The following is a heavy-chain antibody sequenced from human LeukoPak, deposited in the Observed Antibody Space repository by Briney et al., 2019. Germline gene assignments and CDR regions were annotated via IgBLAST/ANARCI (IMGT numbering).Heavy chain of an antibody. Sequence: KPGGPLRLSCAASGFDFSNALMIWVRQAPGKGLEWVGRIKRKSDGGTTDYAAPVKGRFTLSRDDSKTTLYLQMNSLKTEDTAVYYRGHNDYGSTWGQGTLVTVSS. D-gene: IGHD4-17*01. J-gene: IGHJ4*02. V-gene: IGHV3-15*01. CDR3: GHNDYGST. CDR2: IKRKSDGGTT. CDR1: GFDFSNAL.